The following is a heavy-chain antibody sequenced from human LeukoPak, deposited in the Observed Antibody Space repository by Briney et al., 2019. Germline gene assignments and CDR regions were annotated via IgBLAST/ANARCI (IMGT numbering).Heavy chain of an antibody. CDR1: GYSISSGYY. J-gene: IGHJ4*02. CDR2: IYHSGST. V-gene: IGHV4-38-2*01. CDR3: VRVASNIFGYASFDY. D-gene: IGHD3-3*02. Sequence: SETLSLTCAVSGYSISSGYYWGWIRQPPGQGLEWIAGIYHSGSTFYNPSLESRVTISVDTSKNQFSLKLNSVTAADTAVYYCVRVASNIFGYASFDYWGQGTLVTVSS.